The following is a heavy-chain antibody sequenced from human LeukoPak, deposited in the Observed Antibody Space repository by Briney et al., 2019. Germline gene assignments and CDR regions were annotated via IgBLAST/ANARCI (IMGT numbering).Heavy chain of an antibody. D-gene: IGHD4-17*01. V-gene: IGHV4-61*02. CDR3: ARVLYGDFDY. J-gene: IGHJ4*02. CDR2: IYTSGST. CDR1: GGSISSGSYY. Sequence: SQTLSLTCTVSGGSISSGSYYWSWIRQPAGKGLEWIGRIYTSGSTNYNPSLKSRVTMSVDTSKNQFSLKLSSVTAADTAVYYCARVLYGDFDYWGQGTLVTVSS.